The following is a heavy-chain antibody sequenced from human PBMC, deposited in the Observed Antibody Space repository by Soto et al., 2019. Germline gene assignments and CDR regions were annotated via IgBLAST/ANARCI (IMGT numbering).Heavy chain of an antibody. CDR3: AREFSNSPEAFDS. D-gene: IGHD6-6*01. CDR2: IYYTGST. Sequence: PSETLSLTGTVSGGCVNSDNFYWSWIRQPPGRGREWIGDIYYTGSTNYTPSLKSRVTISIATSRNQFSLKLSSVTAADTAVYYCAREFSNSPEAFDSWGQGSLVTVSS. J-gene: IGHJ4*02. V-gene: IGHV4-61*01. CDR1: GGCVNSDNFY.